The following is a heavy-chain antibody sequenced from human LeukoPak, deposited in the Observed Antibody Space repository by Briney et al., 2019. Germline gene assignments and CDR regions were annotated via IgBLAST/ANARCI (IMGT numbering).Heavy chain of an antibody. CDR2: ISSNGGST. D-gene: IGHD6-19*01. J-gene: IGHJ4*02. Sequence: SGRSLILSCASSGFTFSSYAMHWVRHAPGKGLEYVEAISSNGGSTYSANSVKGRFTISRDNSTTKLYLQMGSLSAEDMAVYYCARGSSGWYYCDYWGQGTLVTVSS. CDR1: GFTFSSYA. V-gene: IGHV3-64*01. CDR3: ARGSSGWYYCDY.